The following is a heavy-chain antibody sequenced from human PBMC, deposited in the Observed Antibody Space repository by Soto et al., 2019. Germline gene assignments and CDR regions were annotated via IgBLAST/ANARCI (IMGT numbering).Heavy chain of an antibody. V-gene: IGHV3-48*01. CDR1: GFTFRNYN. J-gene: IGHJ6*02. D-gene: IGHD2-15*01. CDR3: AGDCGYGYGMDV. Sequence: EVQLVESGGGLVQPGGSLRLSCAASGFTFRNYNMNWVRQAPGKGLGWISYISGASGTIYYADSMQGRFTISRDDAKNSLSRQMNSLSAEATAMYYCAGDCGYGYGMDVWGQGTTVTVSS. CDR2: ISGASGTI.